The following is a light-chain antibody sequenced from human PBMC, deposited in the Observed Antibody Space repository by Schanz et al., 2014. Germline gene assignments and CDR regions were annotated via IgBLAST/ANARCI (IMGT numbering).Light chain of an antibody. CDR1: ICNIGSRT. Sequence: QSVLSQSPSASAAPGQRVTISCSGSICNIGSRTVSWYQQFPGSAPKLLIYSSSHRPSGVPDRFSGSKSGTSASLAISGLQSEDEATYYCETWDDSRSALVFGGGTKLTVL. CDR2: SSS. J-gene: IGLJ2*01. V-gene: IGLV1-44*01. CDR3: ETWDDSRSALV.